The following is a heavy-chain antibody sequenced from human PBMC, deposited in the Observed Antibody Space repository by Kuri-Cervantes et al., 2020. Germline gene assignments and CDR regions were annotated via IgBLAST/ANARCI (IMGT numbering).Heavy chain of an antibody. CDR3: ARPVYSSSNTDF. V-gene: IGHV3-74*01. D-gene: IGHD6-6*01. Sequence: GGSLRLSCGASGFTFSNHWMFWVRQVPGKGLVWVSYINGDSTTTSYADSVKGRFTISRDNAKNTLYLQMHSLRVEDTAVYYCARPVYSSSNTDFWGQGALVTVSS. CDR2: INGDSTTT. CDR1: GFTFSNHW. J-gene: IGHJ4*02.